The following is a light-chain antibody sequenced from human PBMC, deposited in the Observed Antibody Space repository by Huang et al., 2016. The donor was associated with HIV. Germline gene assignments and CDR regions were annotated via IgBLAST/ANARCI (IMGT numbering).Light chain of an antibody. CDR3: QQYYSTPWT. Sequence: DIVMVQSPDSLVISLGERATINCKSGQSILDTSNNRRSLAGYQQKPGQPPKLLIYGASTREAGVPDRFSGNGARTDFTLTISSLQAEDVAVYYCQQYYSTPWTFGQGTKLEI. J-gene: IGKJ2*02. CDR1: QSILDTSNNRRS. CDR2: GAS. V-gene: IGKV4-1*01.